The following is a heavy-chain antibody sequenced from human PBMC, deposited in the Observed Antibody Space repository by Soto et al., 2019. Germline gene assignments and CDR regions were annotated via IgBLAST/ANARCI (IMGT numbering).Heavy chain of an antibody. Sequence: ASVKVSCKASGYTFTSYAMHWVRQAPGQRLEWMGWINAGNGNTKYSQKFQGRVTITRDTSASTAYMELSSLRSEDTAVYYCARAVEVTTSDYFDYWGQGTLVTVSS. V-gene: IGHV1-3*01. J-gene: IGHJ4*02. D-gene: IGHD4-17*01. CDR3: ARAVEVTTSDYFDY. CDR2: INAGNGNT. CDR1: GYTFTSYA.